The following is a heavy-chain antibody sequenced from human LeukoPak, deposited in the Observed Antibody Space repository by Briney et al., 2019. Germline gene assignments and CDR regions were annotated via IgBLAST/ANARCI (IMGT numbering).Heavy chain of an antibody. D-gene: IGHD6-19*01. CDR2: ISDSSRYR. V-gene: IGHV3-21*01. J-gene: IGHJ4*02. CDR1: GFTFSSYN. Sequence: GGSLRLSCAASGFTFSSYNMNWVRQAPGKGLEWVSYISDSSRYRYYGDSLEGRFTISRDNAKNSLFLQMNSLRAEDTAVYYCAREPLEALAGTSDYWGQGTLVTVSS. CDR3: AREPLEALAGTSDY.